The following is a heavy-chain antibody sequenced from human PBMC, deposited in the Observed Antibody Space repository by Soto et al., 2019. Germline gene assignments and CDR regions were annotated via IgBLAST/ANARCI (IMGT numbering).Heavy chain of an antibody. CDR1: GGSISTINYY. D-gene: IGHD3-22*01. CDR3: TRYVRYYNDSSGYFFDY. CDR2: MYYRGKT. V-gene: IGHV4-39*01. J-gene: IGHJ4*02. Sequence: SETLSLTCTVSGGSISTINYYWGWFRQPPGKGLEWIGSMYYRGKTYYNPSLKSRVNICVETSKNQFSLKFKAVTAADTAVYYCTRYVRYYNDSSGYFFDYWGQGTLVTVSS.